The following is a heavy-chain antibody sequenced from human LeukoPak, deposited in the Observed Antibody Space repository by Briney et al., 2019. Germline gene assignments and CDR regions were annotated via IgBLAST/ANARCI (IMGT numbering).Heavy chain of an antibody. D-gene: IGHD5-24*01. CDR1: GRSIGSGGYS. V-gene: IGHV4-30-2*01. J-gene: IGHJ6*02. Sequence: SETLSLTCAVSGRSIGSGGYSWSWIRQPPGKGLEWIGYIYHSGSTYYNPSLKSRVTISVDRSKNQFSLKLSSVTAADTAVYYCARAERGRDGYNFDDGMDVWGQGTTVTVSS. CDR2: IYHSGST. CDR3: ARAERGRDGYNFDDGMDV.